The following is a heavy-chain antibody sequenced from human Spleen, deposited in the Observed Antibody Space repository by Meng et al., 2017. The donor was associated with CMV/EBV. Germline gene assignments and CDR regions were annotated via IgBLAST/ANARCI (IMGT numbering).Heavy chain of an antibody. D-gene: IGHD6-13*01. J-gene: IGHJ4*02. Sequence: QVQLVQTGAEVNNPGASVTLSCKTSGYIFKDYAMHWVRQAPGQRLEWMGWINAGNGDTKYSQKFQGRVTITRDTSASIGYMEVSSLRFEDTAVYYCARDGWQQSYYFDHWGQGALVTVSS. CDR3: ARDGWQQSYYFDH. CDR2: INAGNGDT. CDR1: GYIFKDYA. V-gene: IGHV1-3*01.